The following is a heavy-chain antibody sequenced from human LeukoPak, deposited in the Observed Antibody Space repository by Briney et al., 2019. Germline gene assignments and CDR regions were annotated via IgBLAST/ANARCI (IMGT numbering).Heavy chain of an antibody. Sequence: PGGSLRLSCAASGFTFRNYAMTWVRQVPGKGLEWVSSLSGGGSDTYYADSVKGRFTISRDNSKNTLYLQMNSLRAGDTAVYYCAKTKGATAFYCMDVWGKGTTVTVS. D-gene: IGHD1-26*01. CDR1: GFTFRNYA. V-gene: IGHV3-23*01. CDR3: AKTKGATAFYCMDV. J-gene: IGHJ6*03. CDR2: LSGGGSDT.